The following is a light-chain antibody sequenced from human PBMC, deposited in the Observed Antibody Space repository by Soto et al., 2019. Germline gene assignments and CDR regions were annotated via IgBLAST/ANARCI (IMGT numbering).Light chain of an antibody. Sequence: QSVLTQPRSVSGSPGQSVAISCTGTSSDVGTYKYVSWYQQHPGKAPELIIYDVTERPSGVPDRFSASKSGNTASLTISGLQTEDEADYYCCSYAGTYTPVVFGGGTQLTVL. J-gene: IGLJ2*01. CDR3: CSYAGTYTPVV. V-gene: IGLV2-11*01. CDR2: DVT. CDR1: SSDVGTYKY.